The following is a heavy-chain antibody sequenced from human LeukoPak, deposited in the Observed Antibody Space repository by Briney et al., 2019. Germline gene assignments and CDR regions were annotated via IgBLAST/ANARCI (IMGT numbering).Heavy chain of an antibody. CDR3: ARDPYYYGSGIGVRYFDL. CDR1: GYTFTSYG. Sequence: EASVKVSCKASGYTFTSYGISWVRQAPGQGLEWLGWISTYNGNTDYAQEPQGRVTMTTDTSTSTAYMELRSLRSDDTAVYYCARDPYYYGSGIGVRYFDLWGRGTLVTVSS. J-gene: IGHJ2*01. V-gene: IGHV1-18*01. CDR2: ISTYNGNT. D-gene: IGHD3-10*01.